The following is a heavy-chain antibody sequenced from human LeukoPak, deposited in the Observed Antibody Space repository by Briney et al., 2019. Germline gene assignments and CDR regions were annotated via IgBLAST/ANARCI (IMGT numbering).Heavy chain of an antibody. CDR1: GFTFSDYY. CDR2: ISSSGSTI. V-gene: IGHV3-11*04. Sequence: GGSLRLSCAASGFTFSDYYMSWIRQAPGKGLEWVSYISSSGSTIYYADAVKGRFTISRDNAKNSLYLQMNSLRAEDTAVYYCARARSSSSWYYYYYMDVWGKGTTDTVSS. D-gene: IGHD6-13*01. CDR3: ARARSSSSWYYYYYMDV. J-gene: IGHJ6*03.